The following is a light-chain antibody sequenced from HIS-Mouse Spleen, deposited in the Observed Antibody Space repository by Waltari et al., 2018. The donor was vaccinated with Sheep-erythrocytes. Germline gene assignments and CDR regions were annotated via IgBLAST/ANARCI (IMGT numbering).Light chain of an antibody. CDR1: SSNIGAGSD. CDR3: QSYDSSLSGYV. V-gene: IGLV1-40*01. Sequence: QSVLTQPPSVSGAPGQRVTISCTGSSSNIGAGSDVPWYQQLPGTAPKLLISGNSNRPSGVPDRFSGSKSGTSASLAITGLQAEDEADYYCQSYDSSLSGYVFGTGTKVTVL. J-gene: IGLJ1*01. CDR2: GNS.